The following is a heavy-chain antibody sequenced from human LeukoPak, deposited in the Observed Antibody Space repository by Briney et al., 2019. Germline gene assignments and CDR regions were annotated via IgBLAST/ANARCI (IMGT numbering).Heavy chain of an antibody. J-gene: IGHJ4*02. CDR3: ARHSNVWGAPDY. Sequence: SETLSLTCAVYGGSFSGYYWSWLRQPPGKGLEWIGEINHSGSTNYNPSLKSRVTISVDTSKNQFSLKLSSVTAADTAVYYCARHSNVWGAPDYWGQGTLVTVSS. V-gene: IGHV4-34*01. CDR2: INHSGST. D-gene: IGHD3-16*01. CDR1: GGSFSGYY.